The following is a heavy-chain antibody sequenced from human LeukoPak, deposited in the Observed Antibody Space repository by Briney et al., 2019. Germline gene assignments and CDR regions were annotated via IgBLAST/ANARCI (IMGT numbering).Heavy chain of an antibody. CDR1: GYTLTELS. J-gene: IGHJ5*02. CDR3: ATYAVVTANTAWFDP. Sequence: ASVKVSCKVSGYTLTELSMHWVRQAPGKGLEWMGGLDPEDGETIYAQKFQGRVTMTEDTSTDTAYMELSSLRSEDTAVYYCATYAVVTANTAWFDPWGQGTLVTVSS. V-gene: IGHV1-24*01. CDR2: LDPEDGET. D-gene: IGHD2-21*02.